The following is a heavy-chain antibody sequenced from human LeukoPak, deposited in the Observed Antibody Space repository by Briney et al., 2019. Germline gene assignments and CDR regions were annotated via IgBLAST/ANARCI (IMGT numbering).Heavy chain of an antibody. V-gene: IGHV3-74*01. D-gene: IGHD5-18*01. CDR3: ARDAPGNTALDY. CDR1: GFTFISYW. CDR2: INGYGSST. Sequence: GGSLRLSCAASGFTFISYWMHWVRHAPWKGLVWVSRINGYGSSTDFADSVKGRFTISRDNAKNTLYLQMNSLRADDTAVYYCARDAPGNTALDYWGQGTLVTVSS. J-gene: IGHJ4*02.